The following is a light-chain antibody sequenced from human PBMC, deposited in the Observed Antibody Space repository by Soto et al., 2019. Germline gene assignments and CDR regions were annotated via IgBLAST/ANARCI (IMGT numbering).Light chain of an antibody. V-gene: IGKV3-20*01. CDR2: GAS. CDR1: QSVTSNY. J-gene: IGKJ2*01. Sequence: EIVLTQSPGTLSLSPGERATLSCRASQSVTSNYLAWYQQKPGQAPRLLIYGASNRAAGVPDRFSGSGSGTDFTLTITRLEPEDFAVYYCQQDGRSPRMYTVGQGTKLGVK. CDR3: QQDGRSPRMYT.